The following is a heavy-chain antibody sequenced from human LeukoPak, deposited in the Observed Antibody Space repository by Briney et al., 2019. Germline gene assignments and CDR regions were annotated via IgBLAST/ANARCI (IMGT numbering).Heavy chain of an antibody. CDR1: GGSISSSTYY. CDR2: IYYSGST. D-gene: IGHD1-26*01. CDR3: ARQSDSGSYLGYFDY. J-gene: IGHJ4*02. Sequence: PSETLSLTCAVSGGSISSSTYYWGWIRQPPGKGLEWIGTIYYSGSTYYNPSLKSRVTILVDTSKNQFSLKLSSVTAADTAVYYCARQSDSGSYLGYFDYWGQGTLVTVSS. V-gene: IGHV4-39*07.